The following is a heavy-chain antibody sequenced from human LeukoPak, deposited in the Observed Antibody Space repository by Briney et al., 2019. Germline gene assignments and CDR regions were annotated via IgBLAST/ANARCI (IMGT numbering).Heavy chain of an antibody. D-gene: IGHD1-26*01. CDR2: ISGSGNSI. V-gene: IGHV3-23*01. J-gene: IGHJ4*02. CDR3: AKDLGWHDGSYRGGFDF. CDR1: GFTFSSNV. Sequence: PGGSLRLSCAASGFTFSSNVMTWVRQAPGKGLEWVSSISGSGNSIYYADSVKGRFTISRDNAKNTMYLQINSLRAEDTAVYYCAKDLGWHDGSYRGGFDFWGQGTLVAVSS.